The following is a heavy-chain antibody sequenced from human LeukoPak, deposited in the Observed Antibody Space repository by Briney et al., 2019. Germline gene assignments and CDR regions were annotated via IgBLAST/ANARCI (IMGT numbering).Heavy chain of an antibody. J-gene: IGHJ5*02. CDR3: ARDVRYCSSTSCANWFNP. CDR2: IYWSENT. V-gene: IGHV4-4*07. CDR1: GGSIRCYL. Sequence: SETLSLTCTVSGGSIRCYLGGWLRQPGGRGVGLVGRIYWSENTSYNPSLQSRVTISEDPSKNQFSLKLSSVTAADTAVYYCARDVRYCSSTSCANWFNPWGKGTRVTVS. D-gene: IGHD2-2*01.